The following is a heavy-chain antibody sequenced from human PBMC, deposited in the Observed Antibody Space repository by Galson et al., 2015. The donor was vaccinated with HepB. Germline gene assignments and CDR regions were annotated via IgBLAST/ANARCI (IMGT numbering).Heavy chain of an antibody. CDR1: GFSLSTSGVG. CDR2: IYWDDDK. Sequence: PALVKPTQTLTLTCTFSGFSLSTSGVGVGWIRQPPGKALEWLALIYWDDDKRYSPSLKSRLTITKDTSKNQVVLTMTNMDPVDTATYYCAHRRRARLPVLYAFDIWGQGTMVTVSS. D-gene: IGHD3-16*01. V-gene: IGHV2-5*02. CDR3: AHRRRARLPVLYAFDI. J-gene: IGHJ3*02.